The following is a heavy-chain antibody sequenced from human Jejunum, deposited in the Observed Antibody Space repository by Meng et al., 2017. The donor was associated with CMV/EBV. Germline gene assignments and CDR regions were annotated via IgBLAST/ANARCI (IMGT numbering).Heavy chain of an antibody. V-gene: IGHV4-4*07. Sequence: HVHLQESGAGLVRPSEPLSLTCTVSGDSISKYFWSWIRQPAGKKLEWIGRISPSGNINYIPSLKGRVTMSLDTSNNQIFLNLTSVTAADTALYYCARGESRGYYYFDYWGQGILVTVSS. D-gene: IGHD3-22*01. J-gene: IGHJ4*02. CDR3: ARGESRGYYYFDY. CDR2: ISPSGNI. CDR1: GDSISKYF.